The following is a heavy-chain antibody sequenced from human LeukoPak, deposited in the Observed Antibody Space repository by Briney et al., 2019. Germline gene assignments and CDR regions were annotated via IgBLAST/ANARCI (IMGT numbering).Heavy chain of an antibody. CDR3: VSGYGSGSYHL. CDR2: IFTSGSA. Sequence: SETLSLTCSVSGGPISKYYLSWVRQAAGKGLEWIGRIFTSGSATSSSSLKSRVTMSVDTSKNQFSLNLSSVTAADTALYYCVSGYGSGSYHLWGQGILVTVSS. V-gene: IGHV4-4*07. J-gene: IGHJ5*02. CDR1: GGPISKYY. D-gene: IGHD3-10*01.